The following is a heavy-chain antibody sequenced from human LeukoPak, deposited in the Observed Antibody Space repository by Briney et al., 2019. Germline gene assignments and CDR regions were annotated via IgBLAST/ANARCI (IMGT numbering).Heavy chain of an antibody. CDR3: ARVAQKLERIALAATSEWRANWYFDL. J-gene: IGHJ2*01. D-gene: IGHD6-19*01. CDR1: GGSIDSYH. V-gene: IGHV4-4*07. Sequence: PSETLSLTCTVPGGSIDSYHWSWIRHPAGRGLEWIGRIYTSGSTNYNPSLKSRVTMSVDTSKNQCSLKLSSVTAADTAVYYCARVAQKLERIALAATSEWRANWYFDLWGRGTLVTVSS. CDR2: IYTSGST.